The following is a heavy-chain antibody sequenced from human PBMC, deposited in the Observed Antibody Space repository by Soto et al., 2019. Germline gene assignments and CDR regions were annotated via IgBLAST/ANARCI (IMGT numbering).Heavy chain of an antibody. V-gene: IGHV3-30-3*01. Sequence: PGGSLRLSCAASGFTFSSYAMHWVRPAPGKGLEWVAVISYDGSNKYYADSVKGRFTISRDNSKKTLYLQMYSLRAEDTAVYYCARDRSYSSGWYFDYWGQGTLVTVSS. CDR3: ARDRSYSSGWYFDY. J-gene: IGHJ4*02. CDR2: ISYDGSNK. D-gene: IGHD6-19*01. CDR1: GFTFSSYA.